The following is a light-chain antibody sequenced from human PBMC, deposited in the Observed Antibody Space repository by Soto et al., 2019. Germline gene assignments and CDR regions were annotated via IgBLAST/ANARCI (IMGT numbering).Light chain of an antibody. CDR2: AAS. CDR1: QGISSY. V-gene: IGKV1-9*01. Sequence: IQLTQSPSSLSASVGDRVTITCRASQGISSYLAWYQQKPGKAPKLLIYAASTLQSGVPSRFSGSGSGTDFTLTISSLQPEDFAVYYCQQYGFRTFGQGTKVDIK. J-gene: IGKJ1*01. CDR3: QQYGFRT.